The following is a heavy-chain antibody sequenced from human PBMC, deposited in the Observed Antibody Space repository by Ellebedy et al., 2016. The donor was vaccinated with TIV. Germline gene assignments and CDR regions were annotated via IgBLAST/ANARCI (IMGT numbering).Heavy chain of an antibody. D-gene: IGHD2-8*01. V-gene: IGHV3-53*01. CDR2: LYSGVST. CDR3: ARAVGLGYCTNGVCPRGMDV. J-gene: IGHJ6*02. Sequence: LSLTXXASGFTVRSNYMGWVRQAPGKGLEWVSILYSGVSTYYTDSVKGRFTISRDNAKNTLYLQMNSLRAEDTAVYYCARAVGLGYCTNGVCPRGMDVWGQGTTVTVSS. CDR1: GFTVRSNY.